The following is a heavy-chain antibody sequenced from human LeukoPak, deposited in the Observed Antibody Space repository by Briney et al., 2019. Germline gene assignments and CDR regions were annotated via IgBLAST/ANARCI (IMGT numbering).Heavy chain of an antibody. CDR1: GYTFTSYA. Sequence: ASVKVSCKASGYTFTSYAMHWVRQAPVQRLEWMGWINAGNGNTKYSQKFQGRVTITRDTSASTAYMELSSLRSEDTAVYYCARSWTSPNWFDPWGQGTLVTVSS. CDR3: ARSWTSPNWFDP. CDR2: INAGNGNT. V-gene: IGHV1-3*01. J-gene: IGHJ5*02. D-gene: IGHD2-2*01.